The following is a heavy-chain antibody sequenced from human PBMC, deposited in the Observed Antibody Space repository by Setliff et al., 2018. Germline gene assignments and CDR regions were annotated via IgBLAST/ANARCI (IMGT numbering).Heavy chain of an antibody. J-gene: IGHJ4*02. CDR1: GASITNINYY. CDR2: IFYSGRT. Sequence: SETLSLTCTVSGASITNINYYWGLIRQPPGKGLEWIGSIFYSGRTFYNPSLKSRVTISVDTSKNQFSLTLSSVTAADTAVYYCARLPNYVWGSPVDYWGQGTLVTAPQ. CDR3: ARLPNYVWGSPVDY. V-gene: IGHV4-39*01. D-gene: IGHD3-16*01.